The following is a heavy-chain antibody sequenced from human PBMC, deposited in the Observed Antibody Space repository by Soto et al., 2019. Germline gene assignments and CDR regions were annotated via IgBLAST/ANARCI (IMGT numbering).Heavy chain of an antibody. D-gene: IGHD5-18*01. CDR1: GFTFSDYA. J-gene: IGHJ4*02. CDR2: VSGNGGSA. Sequence: GGSLRLSCEASGFTFSDYAMTWVRQAPGKGLEWVSVVSGNGGSAYYADSVKGRFTISRDNSKNALYMQLNSLRAADTAVYYCAKLRGYSYAYGGGLDHWGQGALVTVSS. CDR3: AKLRGYSYAYGGGLDH. V-gene: IGHV3-23*01.